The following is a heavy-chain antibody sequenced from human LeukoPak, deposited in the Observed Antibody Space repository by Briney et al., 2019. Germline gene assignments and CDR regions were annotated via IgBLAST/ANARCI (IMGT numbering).Heavy chain of an antibody. J-gene: IGHJ4*02. CDR1: GYTFTGYY. Sequence: ASVKVSCKASGYTFTGYYMHWVRQAPGQGLEWMGWINPNSGGTNYAQKFQGRVTMTRDTSISTAYMELSRLRTDDTAVYYCARSGSGVVVVAAYDYWGQGTLVTVSS. D-gene: IGHD2-15*01. CDR3: ARSGSGVVVVAAYDY. CDR2: INPNSGGT. V-gene: IGHV1-2*02.